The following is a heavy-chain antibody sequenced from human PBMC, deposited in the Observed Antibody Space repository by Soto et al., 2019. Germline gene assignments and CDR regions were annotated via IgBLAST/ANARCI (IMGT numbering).Heavy chain of an antibody. CDR1: AGMSSADS. Sequence: SQALSLPCSGSAGMSSADSWSGIRQPPGKGLEWIGEINHSGSTNYNTSIKSRVTITVNTSKNQFSQKLNYVTAADTAVYYCARGVLLRRVAERIWYMDVWGKGTTVT. CDR3: ARGVLLRRVAERIWYMDV. J-gene: IGHJ6*03. D-gene: IGHD3-10*01. V-gene: IGHV4-34*01. CDR2: INHSGST.